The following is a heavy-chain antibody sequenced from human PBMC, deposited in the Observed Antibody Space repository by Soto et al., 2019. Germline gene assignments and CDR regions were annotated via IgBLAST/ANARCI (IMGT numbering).Heavy chain of an antibody. Sequence: QVQLQQWGAGLLKPSETLSLTCAVYGGSFSGYYWSWIRQPPGKGLEWIGEINHSGSTNYNPSLKSRVTISVDTSKNQFSLKLSSVTAADTAVYYCARGDVMITFGGVIVTRYYYMDVWGKGTTVTVSS. D-gene: IGHD3-16*02. CDR3: ARGDVMITFGGVIVTRYYYMDV. J-gene: IGHJ6*03. CDR1: GGSFSGYY. CDR2: INHSGST. V-gene: IGHV4-34*01.